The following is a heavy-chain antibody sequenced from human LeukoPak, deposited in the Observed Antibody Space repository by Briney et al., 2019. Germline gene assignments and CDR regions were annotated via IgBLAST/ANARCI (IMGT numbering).Heavy chain of an antibody. V-gene: IGHV3-23*01. CDR1: GFTFDDYA. CDR3: AKEGQQLADSRFDP. CDR2: ISGSGGST. Sequence: SGGSLRLSCAASGFTFDDYAMHWVRQAPGKGLEWVSAISGSGGSTYYADSVKGRFTISRDNSKNTLYLQMNSLRAGDTAVYYCAKEGQQLADSRFDPWGQGTLVTVSS. J-gene: IGHJ5*02. D-gene: IGHD6-13*01.